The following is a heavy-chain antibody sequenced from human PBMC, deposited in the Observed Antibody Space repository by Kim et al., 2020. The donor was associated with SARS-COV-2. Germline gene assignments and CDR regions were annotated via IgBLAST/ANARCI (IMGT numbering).Heavy chain of an antibody. CDR1: GFTLSSYS. CDR3: ARARNPFTSFGVVISSHRYYHFGMDV. CDR2: ISSSSSYI. D-gene: IGHD3-3*01. Sequence: GGSLRLSCAASGFTLSSYSMNWVRQAPGKGLEWVSSISSSSSYIYYADSVKGRFTISRDNAKNSLYLQMNSLRAEDTAVYYCARARNPFTSFGVVISSHRYYHFGMDVWGQGTTVTVSS. V-gene: IGHV3-21*01. J-gene: IGHJ6*02.